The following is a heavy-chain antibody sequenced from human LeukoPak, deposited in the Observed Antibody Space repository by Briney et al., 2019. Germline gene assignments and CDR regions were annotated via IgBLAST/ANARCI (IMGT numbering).Heavy chain of an antibody. D-gene: IGHD3-3*01. V-gene: IGHV4-61*02. CDR2: IYTSGST. J-gene: IGHJ6*03. Sequence: PSQTLSLTCTVSGGSISSGSYYWSWIRQPAGKGLEWIGRIYTSGSTNYNPSLKSRVTISVDTSKNQFSLKLSSVTAADTAAYYCARVGASLGVVIDYYYYYMDVWGKGTTITVSS. CDR3: ARVGASLGVVIDYYYYYMDV. CDR1: GGSISSGSYY.